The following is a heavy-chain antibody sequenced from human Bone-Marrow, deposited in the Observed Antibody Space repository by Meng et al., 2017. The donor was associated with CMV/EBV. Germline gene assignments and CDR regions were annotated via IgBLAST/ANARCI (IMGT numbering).Heavy chain of an antibody. Sequence: SETLSFTCAVYGGSFSGYYWSWIRQPPGKGLEWIGEINHSGSTNYNPSLKSRVTISIDTSKNQFSLKLSSVTAADTAVYYCAPRQLLYRFWFDPWGQGTLVTVSS. J-gene: IGHJ5*02. CDR1: GGSFSGYY. D-gene: IGHD2-2*01. V-gene: IGHV4-34*01. CDR2: INHSGST. CDR3: APRQLLYRFWFDP.